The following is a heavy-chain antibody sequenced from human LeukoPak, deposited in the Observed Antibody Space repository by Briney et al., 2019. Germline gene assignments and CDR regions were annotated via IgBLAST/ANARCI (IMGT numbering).Heavy chain of an antibody. CDR2: IKEDGTEK. D-gene: IGHD6-19*01. CDR1: GLTLSSHS. V-gene: IGHV3-7*04. Sequence: GGSLRLSCGASGLTLSSHSMSWVRQAPGKGLEWVANIKEDGTEKYYVDSVKGRFTISRDNAKNSLYLQMNSLRAEDTAVYYCARGAYNSGPDYWGQGTLVTVSS. J-gene: IGHJ4*02. CDR3: ARGAYNSGPDY.